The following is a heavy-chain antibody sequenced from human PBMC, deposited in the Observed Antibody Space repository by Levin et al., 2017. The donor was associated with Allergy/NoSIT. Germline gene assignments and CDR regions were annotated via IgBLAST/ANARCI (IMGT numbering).Heavy chain of an antibody. V-gene: IGHV3-15*01. J-gene: IGHJ4*02. CDR1: RFTFSNAW. D-gene: IGHD5-18*01. CDR3: TTARWYSYAHDY. CDR2: IKTKTDGGTT. Sequence: GGSLRLSCAASRFTFSNAWMSWVRQAPGKGLEWVGRIKTKTDGGTTDYAAPVKGRFTISRDDSKNTLYLQMNSLKTEDTAVYYCTTARWYSYAHDYWGQGTLVTVSS.